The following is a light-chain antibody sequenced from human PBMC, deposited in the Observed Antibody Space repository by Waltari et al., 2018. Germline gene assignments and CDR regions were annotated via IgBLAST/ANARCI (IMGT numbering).Light chain of an antibody. CDR3: QQGTNWFT. J-gene: IGKJ2*01. CDR1: QSVGEN. V-gene: IGKV3D-15*01. CDR2: AAS. Sequence: EIVMTQSPATLSLSAGEKATLSCRTSQSVGENLAWYQMRPGQVPRLLIYAASTRATGTPDRFSGSGSGTDFTLTINSLESEDVAVYFWQQGTNWFTFGQGTRVEIK.